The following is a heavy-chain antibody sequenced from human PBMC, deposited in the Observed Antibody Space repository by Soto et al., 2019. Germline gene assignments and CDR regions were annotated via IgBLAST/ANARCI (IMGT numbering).Heavy chain of an antibody. Sequence: QVQLVQSGAEVRKPGASVNISCRASGFTFSNHRINWVRQVPGQSLEWMGWINADNGNTKYSQTLQGRVTISRHSSASIVDVEVSGLTSDDAAVFYCERYILSVGPRANVDFDDWGPGTMVTVFS. CDR3: ERYILSVGPRANVDFDD. V-gene: IGHV1-3*01. CDR2: INADNGNT. J-gene: IGHJ3*01. D-gene: IGHD2-21*01. CDR1: GFTFSNHR.